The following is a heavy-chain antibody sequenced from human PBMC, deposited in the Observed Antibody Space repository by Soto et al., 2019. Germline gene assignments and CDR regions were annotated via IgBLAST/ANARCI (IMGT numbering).Heavy chain of an antibody. J-gene: IGHJ4*02. D-gene: IGHD2-15*01. CDR3: PKIGARGTHYFDS. Sequence: QVQLVESGGGVVQPGRSLRLSCAGSGFTFSTYDMHWVRQAPGKGLEWVAVISSDGSIQYYADSVKGRFTISRETSRNTLYLHMDSLRADDTAVYYCPKIGARGTHYFDSLGQGTLVTFSS. V-gene: IGHV3-30*18. CDR2: ISSDGSIQ. CDR1: GFTFSTYD.